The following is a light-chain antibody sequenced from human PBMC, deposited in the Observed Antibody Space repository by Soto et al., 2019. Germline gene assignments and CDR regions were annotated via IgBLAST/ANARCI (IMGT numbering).Light chain of an antibody. CDR3: QSYDSSLSGWVV. CDR2: GNS. Sequence: QSVLTHPPSVSGAPGQRVTISCTGSSSNIGAGYDVHWYQQLPGTAPKLLIYGNSNRPSGVPDRFSGSKSGTSASLAITGLQAEDEADYYCQSYDSSLSGWVVFGGGTKLTVL. V-gene: IGLV1-40*01. J-gene: IGLJ2*01. CDR1: SSNIGAGYD.